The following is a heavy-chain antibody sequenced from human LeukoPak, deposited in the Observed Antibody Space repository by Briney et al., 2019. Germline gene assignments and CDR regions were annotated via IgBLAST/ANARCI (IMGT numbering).Heavy chain of an antibody. CDR2: IYHSGST. Sequence: SETLSLTCAVSGYFISSGYYWGWIRQPPGKGLEWIGSIYHSGSTYYNPSLKSRVTISVDTSKNQFSLKLSSVTAADTAVYYCARDHTTSIAVAGTSWIDYWGQGTLVTVSS. D-gene: IGHD6-19*01. CDR1: GYFISSGYY. CDR3: ARDHTTSIAVAGTSWIDY. V-gene: IGHV4-38-2*02. J-gene: IGHJ4*02.